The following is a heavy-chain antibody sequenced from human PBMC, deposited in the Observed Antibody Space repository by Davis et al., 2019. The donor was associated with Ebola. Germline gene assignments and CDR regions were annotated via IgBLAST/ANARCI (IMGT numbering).Heavy chain of an antibody. V-gene: IGHV3-48*02. D-gene: IGHD3-9*01. CDR1: GFTFSSYS. J-gene: IGHJ5*02. CDR3: ARDSVRNYDILIGYNWFDP. Sequence: GVLKISCAASGFTFSSYSMNWVRQAPGKGLEWVSYISSSSSTIYYADSVKGRFTISRDNAKNSLYLQMNSLRDEDTAVYYCARDSVRNYDILIGYNWFDPWGQGTLVTVSS. CDR2: ISSSSSTI.